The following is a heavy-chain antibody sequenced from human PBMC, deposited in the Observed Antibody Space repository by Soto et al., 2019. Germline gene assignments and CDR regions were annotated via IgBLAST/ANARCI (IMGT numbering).Heavy chain of an antibody. CDR3: ARDKGDFTVGP. Sequence: QVLLVQSGAEVKKPGASLNISCKGSGYSFDKNGISWVRQAPGQGLEWMGWISGDTGHTNYAQKFQGRLSVTTVTSTRTAYMELRSLTSDDTAMYYCARDKGDFTVGPWGQGSLVTVSS. CDR1: GYSFDKNG. J-gene: IGHJ5*02. CDR2: ISGDTGHT. V-gene: IGHV1-18*01. D-gene: IGHD3-3*01.